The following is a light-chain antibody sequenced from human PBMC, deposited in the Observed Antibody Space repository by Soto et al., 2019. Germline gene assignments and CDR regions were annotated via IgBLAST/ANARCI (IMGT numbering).Light chain of an antibody. CDR2: RVF. Sequence: EIVLTQSPGTLSLSPGERATLSCRASQSVGESLVWYQQKPGQAPRLLIYRVFNRATGIPDRLSGSGSGTDFTLSISRLESVDLEGYYFQQFGGSPRTFGRGTKVERK. CDR1: QSVGES. J-gene: IGKJ1*01. CDR3: QQFGGSPRT. V-gene: IGKV3-20*01.